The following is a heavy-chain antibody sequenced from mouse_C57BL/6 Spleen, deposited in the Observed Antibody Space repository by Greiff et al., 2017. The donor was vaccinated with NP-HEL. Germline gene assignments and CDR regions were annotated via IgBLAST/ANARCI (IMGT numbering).Heavy chain of an antibody. D-gene: IGHD2-3*01. J-gene: IGHJ3*01. CDR2: ISGGGGNT. Sequence: EVQRVESGGGLVKPGGSLKLSCAASGFTFSSYTMSWVRQTPEKRLEWVATISGGGGNTYYPDSVKGRFTISRDNAKNTLYLQMSSLRSEDTALYYCARDLYDYWGQGTLVTVSA. CDR3: ARDLYDY. CDR1: GFTFSSYT. V-gene: IGHV5-9*01.